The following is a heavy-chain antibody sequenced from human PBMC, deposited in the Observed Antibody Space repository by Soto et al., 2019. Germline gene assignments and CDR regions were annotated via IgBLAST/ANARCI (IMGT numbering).Heavy chain of an antibody. J-gene: IGHJ4*02. CDR2: ISSSGSTI. CDR1: GFTFRIYY. V-gene: IGHV3-11*01. Sequence: GGSLRLSCAASGFTFRIYYMSWIRQAPGKGLEWVSYISSSGSTIYYADSVKGRFTISRDNAKNSLYLQMNSLRAEDTAVYYCARPFYDFWSGSPGWYFDYWGQGTLVTVSS. D-gene: IGHD3-3*01. CDR3: ARPFYDFWSGSPGWYFDY.